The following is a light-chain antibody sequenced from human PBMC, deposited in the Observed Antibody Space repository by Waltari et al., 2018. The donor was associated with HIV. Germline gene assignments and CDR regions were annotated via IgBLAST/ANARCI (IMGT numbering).Light chain of an antibody. CDR3: CSYTSSNTYV. V-gene: IGLV2-23*01. Sequence: QSALTQPASVSGSPGQAITISCTGTSRDVGGYNFVSWYQQHPGKAPKLMIYEGSKRPSGVSNRFSGSKSGNTAALTISGLQAEYEADYYCCSYTSSNTYVFGTGTEVSVL. CDR1: SRDVGGYNF. J-gene: IGLJ1*01. CDR2: EGS.